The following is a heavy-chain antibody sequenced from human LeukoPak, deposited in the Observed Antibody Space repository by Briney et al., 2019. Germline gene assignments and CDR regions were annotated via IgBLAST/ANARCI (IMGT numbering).Heavy chain of an antibody. CDR2: IYWDDDK. CDR3: AHRFPIGGSWNEAIFDF. J-gene: IGHJ4*02. Sequence: SGPTLVNPTQTPTLTCTFSGFSLTTSPVGVGWIRQTPGKALEWLAVIYWDDDKRYSPSLRSRLTITKATSNNHVVLTMSNMDPADTATYFCAHRFPIGGSWNEAIFDFWGQGILVTVSS. CDR1: GFSLTTSPVG. D-gene: IGHD1-1*01. V-gene: IGHV2-5*02.